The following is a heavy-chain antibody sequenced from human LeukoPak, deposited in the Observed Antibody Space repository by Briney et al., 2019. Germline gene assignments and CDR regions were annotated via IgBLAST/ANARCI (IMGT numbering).Heavy chain of an antibody. J-gene: IGHJ4*02. V-gene: IGHV1-2*02. D-gene: IGHD1-26*01. CDR1: GYTFTGYY. CDR2: INPNSGGT. CDR3: ARSDHLQMSYDY. Sequence: ASVKVSCKASGYTFTGYYIHWVRQAPGQGLEWMGWINPNSGGTNYAQKFQDRVTMTRDTSITTAYMELSRLTSDDTAVYYCARSDHLQMSYDYWGQGTLVTVSS.